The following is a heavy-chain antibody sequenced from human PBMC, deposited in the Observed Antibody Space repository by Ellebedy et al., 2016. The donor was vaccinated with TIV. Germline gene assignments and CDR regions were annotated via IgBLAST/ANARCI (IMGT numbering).Heavy chain of an antibody. CDR2: ISYDGSNK. Sequence: PGGSLRLSCAASGFTFSSYAMHWVRQAPGKGLEWVAVISYDGSNKYYADSVKGRFTISRDNSKNTLYLQMNSLRAEETDVYYCARGNSGYDAVYLDYWGQGTLVTVSS. J-gene: IGHJ4*02. CDR3: ARGNSGYDAVYLDY. V-gene: IGHV3-30-3*01. CDR1: GFTFSSYA. D-gene: IGHD5-12*01.